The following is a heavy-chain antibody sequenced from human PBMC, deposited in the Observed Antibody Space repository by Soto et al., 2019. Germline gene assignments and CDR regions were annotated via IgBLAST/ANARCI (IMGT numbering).Heavy chain of an antibody. CDR1: GYTFTGYY. D-gene: IGHD3-3*01. CDR2: INPNSGGP. V-gene: IGHV1-2*02. J-gene: IGHJ6*02. CDR3: ARDYWSGDRYYYGMDV. Sequence: ASVKVSCKASGYTFTGYYIHWVRQAPGQRLEWMGYINPNSGGPNYAQKFHGRVTMTRDASISTAYMELSSLRSDNTAVYYCARDYWSGDRYYYGMDVWGQGTTVTVSS.